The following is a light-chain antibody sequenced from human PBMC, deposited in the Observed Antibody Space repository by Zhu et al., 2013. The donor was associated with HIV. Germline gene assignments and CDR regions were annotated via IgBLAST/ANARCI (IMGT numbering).Light chain of an antibody. CDR2: DTF. CDR3: QQYDKYSS. CDR1: QSVSTW. Sequence: DIEMTQSPSTLSASVGDTVTITCRASQSVSTWLAWYHHKPGKAPDLLIYDTFTLQSGVSPRFSGSGSGTEFKLTISSLQPDDCGTYYCQQYDKYSSFGQGTTLEIK. V-gene: IGKV1-5*01. J-gene: IGKJ1*01.